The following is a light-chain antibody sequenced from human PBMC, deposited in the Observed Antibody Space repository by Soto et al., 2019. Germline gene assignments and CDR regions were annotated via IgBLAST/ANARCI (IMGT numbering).Light chain of an antibody. CDR3: QQYGSSYPYT. Sequence: EVVLTQSPGTLSLSPGERATLSCRASQSVSNNYFAWYQQKPGQAPRLLIFASSDRAAGIPDRFSGSGSGTYFTLTSSRLEPEDFAVYYCQQYGSSYPYTFGQGTKVEIK. CDR1: QSVSNNY. V-gene: IGKV3-20*01. J-gene: IGKJ2*01. CDR2: ASS.